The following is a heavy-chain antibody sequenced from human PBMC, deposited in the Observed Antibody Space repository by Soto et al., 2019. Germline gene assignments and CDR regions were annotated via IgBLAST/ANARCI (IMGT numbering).Heavy chain of an antibody. J-gene: IGHJ4*02. CDR3: ARTHSSGYREGFEY. Sequence: PSETLSLTCTVSGGSISRSNYYWTWIRQHPGKGLEWIGYIYYSGNTYYNPSLKSRITVSVDTSKNQFSLKLSSVTAADTAVYYCARTHSSGYREGFEYWGQGTLVT. V-gene: IGHV4-31*03. CDR2: IYYSGNT. D-gene: IGHD3-22*01. CDR1: GGSISRSNYY.